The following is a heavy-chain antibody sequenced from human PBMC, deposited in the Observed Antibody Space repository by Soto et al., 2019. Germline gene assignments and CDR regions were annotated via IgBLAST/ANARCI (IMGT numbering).Heavy chain of an antibody. CDR1: GGTFSSYV. Sequence: QVHLEQSGAEVKKPGSSVKVSCKFSGGTFSSYVIIWVRQAPGQGLEWMGGIIPVSGTANYAQKLHGRFTISADAATNTVYMKLSSVRFDDTAVYYCATVDRSVALVGWFDPWGQGTLVTVSS. CDR2: IIPVSGTA. D-gene: IGHD2-8*02. V-gene: IGHV1-69*01. J-gene: IGHJ5*02. CDR3: ATVDRSVALVGWFDP.